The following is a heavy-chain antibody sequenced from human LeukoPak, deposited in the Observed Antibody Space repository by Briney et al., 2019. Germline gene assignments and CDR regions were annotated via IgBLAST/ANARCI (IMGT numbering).Heavy chain of an antibody. CDR1: GYSFSTHW. CDR3: AGTAVDYGGNALYFDY. CDR2: MYPANSDI. Sequence: GESLKISCKGSGYSFSTHWIAWVRQMPGKGLEWMTFMYPANSDIRYSPSFQGQVTMSADTSITTAYLHWSGLKASDTAMYYCAGTAVDYGGNALYFDYWGPGTPVTVSS. V-gene: IGHV5-51*01. D-gene: IGHD4-23*01. J-gene: IGHJ4*02.